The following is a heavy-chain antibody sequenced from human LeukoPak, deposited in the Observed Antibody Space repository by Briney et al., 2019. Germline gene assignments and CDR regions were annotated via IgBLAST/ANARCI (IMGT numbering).Heavy chain of an antibody. CDR2: ISGSGGST. Sequence: GGSLRLSCAASGFTFSNYAMSWGRRAPGEGLEWVSAISGSGGSTYYADSVKGRFTISRDNSKNTLYLQMNSLRAEDTAVYYCAKDLGDNKSYYDDYGMDVWGQGTTVTVSS. CDR1: GFTFSNYA. V-gene: IGHV3-23*01. J-gene: IGHJ6*02. D-gene: IGHD4-17*01. CDR3: AKDLGDNKSYYDDYGMDV.